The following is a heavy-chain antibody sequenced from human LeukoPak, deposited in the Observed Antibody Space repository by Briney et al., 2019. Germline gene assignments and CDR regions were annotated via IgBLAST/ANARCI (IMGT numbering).Heavy chain of an antibody. CDR2: INHSGST. Sequence: SETLSLTCAVSGGSFSGYYWSWIRQPPGKGLEWIGEINHSGSTNYNPSLKSRVTISVDTSKNQFSLKLSSVTAADTAVYYCARVPGQLAPFDYWGQGTLVTVS. D-gene: IGHD6-6*01. CDR1: GGSFSGYY. V-gene: IGHV4-34*01. J-gene: IGHJ4*02. CDR3: ARVPGQLAPFDY.